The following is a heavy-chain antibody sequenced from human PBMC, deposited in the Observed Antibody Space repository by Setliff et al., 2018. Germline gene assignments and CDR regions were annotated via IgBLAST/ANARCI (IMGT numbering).Heavy chain of an antibody. V-gene: IGHV3-7*03. CDR3: ARDGSIEVGPGTNQELDV. J-gene: IGHJ6*04. CDR2: IKHDGTYT. CDR1: GFIFSNYW. D-gene: IGHD2-2*01. Sequence: PGGSLRLSCATSGFIFSNYWMAWVRQAPGKGLEWVATIKHDGTYTYYVDSVKGRFAVSRDNTNNSMYLQMNSLGTDDMAVYYCARDGSIEVGPGTNQELDVWGTGTTVTVSS.